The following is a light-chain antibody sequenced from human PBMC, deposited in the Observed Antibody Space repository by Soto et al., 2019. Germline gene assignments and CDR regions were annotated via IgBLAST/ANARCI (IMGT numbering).Light chain of an antibody. Sequence: EIVMTQSPATLSVSPGERATLSCTASQSVSSNLAWYQQKPGQAPRLLIYGASTRATGIPARFSGSRSGTEFTLTISSLQSEDFAVYYCQQYNNWPRTFGQGIKVEIK. V-gene: IGKV3-15*01. CDR3: QQYNNWPRT. CDR2: GAS. J-gene: IGKJ1*01. CDR1: QSVSSN.